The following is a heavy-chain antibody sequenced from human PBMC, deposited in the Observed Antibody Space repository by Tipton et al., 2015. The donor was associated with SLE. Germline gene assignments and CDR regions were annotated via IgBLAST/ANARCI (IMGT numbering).Heavy chain of an antibody. D-gene: IGHD6-13*01. V-gene: IGHV3-21*01. CDR2: ISSSSSYI. CDR3: AGPLAAAGTGGFDI. Sequence: SLRLSCAASGFTFSSYGIHWVRQAPGKGLEWVSSISSSSSYIYYADSLKGRFTISRDNAKNSLYLQMNSLRAEDTAVYYCAGPLAAAGTGGFDIWGQGTMVTVSS. CDR1: GFTFSSYG. J-gene: IGHJ3*02.